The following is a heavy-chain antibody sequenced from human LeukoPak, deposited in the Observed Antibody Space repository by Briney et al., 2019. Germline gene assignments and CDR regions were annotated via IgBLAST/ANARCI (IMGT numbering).Heavy chain of an antibody. CDR1: GFTFSTYG. J-gene: IGHJ4*02. CDR2: KRYDGNNK. D-gene: IGHD2-2*01. CDR3: AKTPNRVVVPAAMPFDY. V-gene: IGHV3-30*02. Sequence: PGGSLRLSCAASGFTFSTYGMHWVRQAPGKGLEWVAFKRYDGNNKYYADSVKGRFTISRGNSKNTLYLQMNSLRAEDAAVYYCAKTPNRVVVPAAMPFDYWGQGTLVTVSS.